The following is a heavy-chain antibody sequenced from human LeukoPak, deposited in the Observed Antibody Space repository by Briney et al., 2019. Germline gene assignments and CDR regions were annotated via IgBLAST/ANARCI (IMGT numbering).Heavy chain of an antibody. CDR1: GGSISSYY. J-gene: IGHJ4*02. CDR2: IYYSGST. Sequence: PSETLSLTCAVSGGSISSYYWSWIRQPPGKGLEWVGYIYYSGSTNYNPSLKSRVTISVDTSKNQFSLKLSSVTAAGTAVYYCARLSRVDDSSGYLFDYWGQGTLVTVSS. CDR3: ARLSRVDDSSGYLFDY. V-gene: IGHV4-59*01. D-gene: IGHD3-22*01.